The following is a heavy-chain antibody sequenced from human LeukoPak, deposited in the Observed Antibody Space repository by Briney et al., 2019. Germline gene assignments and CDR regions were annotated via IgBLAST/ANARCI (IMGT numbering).Heavy chain of an antibody. D-gene: IGHD3-10*01. V-gene: IGHV4-39*07. CDR2: VYYGRTT. CDR3: ARGSYYYGSGSFDY. Sequence: PSETLSLTCTVSACSFISSSHHWGWIRQSPGKGLEWIGSVYYGRTTYYNPSLDGRVTVSLDTSANRFSLKLSSVTAADTAVYYCARGSYYYGSGSFDYWGQGTLVTVSS. J-gene: IGHJ4*02. CDR1: ACSFISSSHH.